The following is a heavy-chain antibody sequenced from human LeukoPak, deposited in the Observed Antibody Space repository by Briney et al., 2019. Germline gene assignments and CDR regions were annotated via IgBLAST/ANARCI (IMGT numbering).Heavy chain of an antibody. V-gene: IGHV3-53*04. CDR2: IYSGGTT. J-gene: IGHJ4*02. Sequence: GGSLRLSCAASGFTVSTNCMTWVRQAPGKGLEWVSTIYSGGTTYYADSMMGRFTISGHNSRNTLYLQMNSLRAEDTAVYYCARVDTVMAYYFDLWGQGTLVTVSS. CDR1: GFTVSTNC. CDR3: ARVDTVMAYYFDL. D-gene: IGHD5-18*01.